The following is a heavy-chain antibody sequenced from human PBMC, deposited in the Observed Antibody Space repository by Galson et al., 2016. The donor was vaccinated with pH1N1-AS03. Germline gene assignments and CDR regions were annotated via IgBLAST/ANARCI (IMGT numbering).Heavy chain of an antibody. Sequence: SLRLSCAASGLTFSNAWMNWVRQAPGKGLEWVARIIRKTDGGTTDYAAPVKGRFTISRDDSKNTLYLQMNSLKTEDTAVYYCSTYDWNPGFGYWGQGALVIVSS. CDR3: STYDWNPGFGY. CDR1: GLTFSNAW. CDR2: IIRKTDGGTT. J-gene: IGHJ4*02. D-gene: IGHD1-20*01. V-gene: IGHV3-15*01.